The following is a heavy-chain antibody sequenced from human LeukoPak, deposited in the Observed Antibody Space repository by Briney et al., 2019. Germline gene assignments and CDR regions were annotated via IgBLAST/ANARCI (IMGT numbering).Heavy chain of an antibody. V-gene: IGHV4-59*01. CDR2: IYYSGST. Sequence: KPSETLSLTCTVSVGSISGYYWSWIRQPPGKGLEWIGYIYYSGSTNYNPSLKSRVTISVDTSKNQFSLKLSSVTAADTAVYYCARGCSAGTPHNWFDPWGQGTLVTVSS. J-gene: IGHJ5*02. CDR3: ARGCSAGTPHNWFDP. D-gene: IGHD6-13*01. CDR1: VGSISGYY.